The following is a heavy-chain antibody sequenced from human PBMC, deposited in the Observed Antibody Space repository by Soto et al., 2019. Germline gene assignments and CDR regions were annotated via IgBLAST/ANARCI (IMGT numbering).Heavy chain of an antibody. D-gene: IGHD3-22*01. Sequence: EVQLVQSGAEVKKPGESLKISCKGSGYSFTSYWIGWVRQMPGKGLEWMGIIYPGDSDTRYSPSFQGQVTISADKSIRTAYLQWSCLKASDTAMYYCARLFSGDRSGYYSLYWGQGTLVTNSS. CDR1: GYSFTSYW. CDR2: IYPGDSDT. V-gene: IGHV5-51*03. CDR3: ARLFSGDRSGYYSLY. J-gene: IGHJ4*02.